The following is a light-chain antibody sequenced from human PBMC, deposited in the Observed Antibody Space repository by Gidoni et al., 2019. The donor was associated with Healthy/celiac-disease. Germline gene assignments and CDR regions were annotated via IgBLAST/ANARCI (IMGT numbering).Light chain of an antibody. CDR2: AAS. Sequence: DIQLTKSPFSLSASVGDTVTITCRASQSISSYLNWYQQKPGKAPKLLIYAASSLQSGVPSRFSGSGSGTDFTLTISRLQPEDFATYYCQQSYSTPTTFGQGTKVEIK. CDR1: QSISSY. J-gene: IGKJ1*01. V-gene: IGKV1-39*01. CDR3: QQSYSTPTT.